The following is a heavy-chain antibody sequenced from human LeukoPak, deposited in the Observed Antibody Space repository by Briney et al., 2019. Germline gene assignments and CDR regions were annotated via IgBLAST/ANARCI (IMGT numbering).Heavy chain of an antibody. D-gene: IGHD3-16*01. J-gene: IGHJ4*02. Sequence: SVKVSCKASGGTFSSYAISWVRQAPGQGLEWMGRIIPILGIANYAQKFQGRVTITADKSTSTAYMELSSLRSEDTAVYYCAGGPYGGSASRLYYFDYWGQGTLVTVSS. V-gene: IGHV1-69*04. CDR2: IIPILGIA. CDR1: GGTFSSYA. CDR3: AGGPYGGSASRLYYFDY.